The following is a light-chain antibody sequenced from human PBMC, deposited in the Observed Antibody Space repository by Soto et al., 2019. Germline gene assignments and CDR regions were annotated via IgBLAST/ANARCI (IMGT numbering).Light chain of an antibody. Sequence: QSALTQPASVSGSPGQSITISCTGTISDVGAYNHVSWYQQHPGKAPKLLLYDVSNRPSGVSSRFSGSKSGNAASLTISGLQAEDEADYSCSSYATNRDVVFGGGTKLTVL. V-gene: IGLV2-14*03. J-gene: IGLJ2*01. CDR3: SSYATNRDVV. CDR2: DVS. CDR1: ISDVGAYNH.